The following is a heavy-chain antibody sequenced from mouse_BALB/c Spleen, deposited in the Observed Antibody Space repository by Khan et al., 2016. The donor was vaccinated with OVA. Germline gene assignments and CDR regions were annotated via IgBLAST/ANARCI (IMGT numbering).Heavy chain of an antibody. V-gene: IGHV3-6*02. J-gene: IGHJ3*01. CDR2: ITSGGSF. D-gene: IGHD3-3*01. CDR1: GYSITSGYY. CDR3: ARAGRLFDY. Sequence: EVQLQESGPGLVKLSQSLSLTCSVTGYSITSGYYWNWIRQFPGNKLEWMGYITSGGSFNYNPSLKNRISITRDTSNTQFFLKLNSVTPEDTATYYCARAGRLFDYWGQGTLVTVSA.